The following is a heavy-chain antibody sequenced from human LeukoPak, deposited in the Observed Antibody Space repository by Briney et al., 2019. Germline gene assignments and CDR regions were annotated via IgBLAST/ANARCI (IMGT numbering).Heavy chain of an antibody. D-gene: IGHD3-10*01. CDR1: GFTFSSYS. CDR3: ARVPGGGYMDV. CDR2: ISSSSSYI. J-gene: IGHJ6*03. V-gene: IGHV3-21*01. Sequence: GGSLRLSCAASGFTFSSYSMNWVRQAPGKGLEWVSSISSSSSYIYYADSAKGRFTISRDNAKNSLYLQMNSLRAEDTAVYYCARVPGGGYMDVWGKGTTVTVSS.